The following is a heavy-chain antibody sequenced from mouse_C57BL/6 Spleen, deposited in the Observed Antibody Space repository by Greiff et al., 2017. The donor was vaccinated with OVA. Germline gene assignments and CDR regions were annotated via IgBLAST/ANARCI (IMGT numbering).Heavy chain of an antibody. D-gene: IGHD2-4*01. J-gene: IGHJ4*01. V-gene: IGHV3-6*01. CDR3: ARDDYDDAMDY. Sequence: EVKLQESGPGLVKPSQSLSLTCSVTGYSITSGYFWSWIRPFPGNKLEWLGYISYDGSNNYNPSLTNRISITRDTSKNQFFRKLNSVTTKDPATYYWARDDYDDAMDYWGQGTSVTVSS. CDR1: GYSITSGYF. CDR2: ISYDGSN.